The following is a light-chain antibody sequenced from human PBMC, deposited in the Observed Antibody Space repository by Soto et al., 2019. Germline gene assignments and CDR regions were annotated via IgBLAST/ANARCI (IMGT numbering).Light chain of an antibody. CDR2: EVS. Sequence: QSVLTQPPSASGSPGQSVTISCTGTSSDVGGYNYVSWYQQHPGKAPKLMIYEVSKRPSGVPDRFSGSKSGNTASLTVSGLQAEDEADYYCSSYEGSNNFAYVFGTGTKVT. CDR3: SSYEGSNNFAYV. J-gene: IGLJ1*01. CDR1: SSDVGGYNY. V-gene: IGLV2-8*01.